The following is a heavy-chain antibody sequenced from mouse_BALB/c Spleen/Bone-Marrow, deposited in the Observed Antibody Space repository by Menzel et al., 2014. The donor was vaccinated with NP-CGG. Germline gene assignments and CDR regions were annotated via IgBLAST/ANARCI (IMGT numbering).Heavy chain of an antibody. J-gene: IGHJ2*01. D-gene: IGHD4-1*01. V-gene: IGHV2-2*02. Sequence: QVQLKESGPGLVQPSRSLSITCTVSGFSFPNYGVHWVRQSPGKGLEWLGVIWSGGSTDYNAAFISRLSISKDNSKSQVFFKMNSLQVNDTAIYYCARNPVGRNYFDYWGQGTTLTVSS. CDR2: IWSGGST. CDR1: GFSFPNYG. CDR3: ARNPVGRNYFDY.